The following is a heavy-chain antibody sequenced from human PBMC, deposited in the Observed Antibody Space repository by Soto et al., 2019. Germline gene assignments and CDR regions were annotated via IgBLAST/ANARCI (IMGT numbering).Heavy chain of an antibody. Sequence: GGSLRLSCAASGFTFSSYWMHWVRQAPGKGLVWVSRINSDGSSTSYADSVKGRFTISRDNAKNTLYLQMNSLRAEDTAVYYCARTGTIFGVPWGYMDVWGKGTTVTVSS. CDR1: GFTFSSYW. CDR3: ARTGTIFGVPWGYMDV. J-gene: IGHJ6*03. V-gene: IGHV3-74*01. CDR2: INSDGSST. D-gene: IGHD3-3*01.